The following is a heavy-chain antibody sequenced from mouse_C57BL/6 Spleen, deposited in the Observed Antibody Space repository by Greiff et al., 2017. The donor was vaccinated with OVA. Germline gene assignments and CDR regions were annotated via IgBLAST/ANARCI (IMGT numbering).Heavy chain of an antibody. V-gene: IGHV1-50*01. J-gene: IGHJ4*01. Sequence: QVQLQQPGAELVKPGASVKLSCKASGYTFTSYWMQWVKQRPGQGLEWIGEIDPSDSYTNYNQQFKGKATLTVDTSSSTAYMQLSSLTSEDSAAYYCGPFFITRDYAMDYWGQGTSVTVSS. CDR3: GPFFITRDYAMDY. CDR1: GYTFTSYW. CDR2: IDPSDSYT. D-gene: IGHD1-1*01.